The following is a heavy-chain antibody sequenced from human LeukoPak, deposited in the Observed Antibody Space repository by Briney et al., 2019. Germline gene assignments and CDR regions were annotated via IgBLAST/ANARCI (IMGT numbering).Heavy chain of an antibody. CDR2: IYYSGST. V-gene: IGHV4-30-4*01. Sequence: PSETLSLTCTVSGGSIISGDYYWSWIRQPPGKGLEWIGYIYYSGSTYYNPSLKSRVTILVDTSKNQFSLKLSSVTAADTAVYYCARGYYDILTGYRYYYYGMDVWGQGTTVTVSS. CDR1: GGSIISGDYY. D-gene: IGHD3-9*01. J-gene: IGHJ6*02. CDR3: ARGYYDILTGYRYYYYGMDV.